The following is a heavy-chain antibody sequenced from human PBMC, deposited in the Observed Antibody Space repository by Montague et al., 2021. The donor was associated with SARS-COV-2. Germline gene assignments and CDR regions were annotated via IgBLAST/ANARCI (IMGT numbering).Heavy chain of an antibody. CDR3: VVVVPAMRPRSDY. CDR2: INHSGST. V-gene: IGHV4-34*01. J-gene: IGHJ4*02. CDR1: GGSFSVYY. D-gene: IGHD2-21*02. Sequence: SETLSLTCAVSGGSFSVYYCSWIRQPPGKGLEWIGEINHSGSTNXNPSPKSPVTISSDTSKNQFSLKLNSVTAADTAVYFCVVVVPAMRPRSDYWGQGTLVTVPS.